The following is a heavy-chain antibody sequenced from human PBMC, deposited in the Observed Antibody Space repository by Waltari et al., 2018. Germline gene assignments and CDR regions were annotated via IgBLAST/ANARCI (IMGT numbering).Heavy chain of an antibody. CDR1: GFTFSSYS. CDR3: ARDHLGWVVVITTDYYYYMDV. D-gene: IGHD3-22*01. V-gene: IGHV3-48*04. Sequence: EVQLVESGGGLVQPGGSLRLSCAASGFTFSSYSMNWVRQAPGKGLEWVSYISSSISTIYYADSVKGRFTISRDNAKNALYLQMNSLRAEDTAVYYCARDHLGWVVVITTDYYYYMDVWGKGTTVTVSS. CDR2: ISSSISTI. J-gene: IGHJ6*03.